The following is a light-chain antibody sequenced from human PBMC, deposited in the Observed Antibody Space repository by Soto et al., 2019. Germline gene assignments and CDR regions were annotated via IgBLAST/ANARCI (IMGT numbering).Light chain of an antibody. J-gene: IGLJ3*02. CDR3: SSYTSDSTLV. CDR1: SSDVGAYNF. V-gene: IGLV2-14*01. CDR2: EVT. Sequence: QSALTQPASVSGSPGQSITISCTGTSSDVGAYNFVSWYQQHPGTAPKLLIYEVTNRPSGVSNRFSGSKSGNTASLIISGLQAEDEADYYCSSYTSDSTLVFGGGTKVTVL.